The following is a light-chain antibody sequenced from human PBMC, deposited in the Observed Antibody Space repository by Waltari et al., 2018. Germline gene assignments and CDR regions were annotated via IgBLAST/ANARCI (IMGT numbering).Light chain of an antibody. Sequence: EIVLTQSPATLSFSPGERATLSCRASQSVSSYLAWYQQKPGQAPRLLIYDASNRATGIPARFSGSGSGTDFTLTISSLEPEDFAVYYCQQRSNGFTFGPGTKVDIK. CDR2: DAS. V-gene: IGKV3-11*01. CDR3: QQRSNGFT. J-gene: IGKJ3*01. CDR1: QSVSSY.